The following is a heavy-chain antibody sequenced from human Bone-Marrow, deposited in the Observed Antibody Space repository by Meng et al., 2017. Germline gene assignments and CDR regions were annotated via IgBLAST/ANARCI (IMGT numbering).Heavy chain of an antibody. Sequence: GGSLRLSCTASGFTIDNYAMSWVRQPPGKGLEWVSGSNWNGVTTSYVDSVKGRFTISRDNTKNSLYLQMSSLRAEDTAFYYCAREGCSGGKCDSGADYWGQGALVT. CDR1: GFTIDNYA. V-gene: IGHV3-20*04. D-gene: IGHD2-15*01. CDR3: AREGCSGGKCDSGADY. J-gene: IGHJ4*02. CDR2: SNWNGVTT.